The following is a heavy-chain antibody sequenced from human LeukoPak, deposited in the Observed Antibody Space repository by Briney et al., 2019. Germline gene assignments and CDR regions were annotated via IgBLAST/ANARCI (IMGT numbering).Heavy chain of an antibody. CDR3: ARRGGNGDFDY. Sequence: SETLSLTCAVSGYSISSGYYWGWIRQPPGKGLEWIGSIYHSGSTYYNPSLKSRVTISVDTSKNQFSLKLSSVTAADTAVYYCARRGGNGDFDYWGPGTLVTVSS. CDR1: GYSISSGYY. V-gene: IGHV4-38-2*01. J-gene: IGHJ4*02. D-gene: IGHD4-23*01. CDR2: IYHSGST.